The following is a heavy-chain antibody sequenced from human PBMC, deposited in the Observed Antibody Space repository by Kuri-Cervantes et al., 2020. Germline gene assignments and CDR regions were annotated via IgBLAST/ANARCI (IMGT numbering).Heavy chain of an antibody. V-gene: IGHV4-39*07. J-gene: IGHJ6*03. Sequence: SETLSLTCTVSGGSISSSTYYWGWIRQPPGKGLEWIGEINHSGSTNYNPSLKSRVTISVDTSKNQFSLKLSSVTAADTAVYYCARGRQNYYYYMDVWGKGTTVTVSS. CDR2: INHSGST. CDR1: GGSISSSTYY. CDR3: ARGRQNYYYYMDV.